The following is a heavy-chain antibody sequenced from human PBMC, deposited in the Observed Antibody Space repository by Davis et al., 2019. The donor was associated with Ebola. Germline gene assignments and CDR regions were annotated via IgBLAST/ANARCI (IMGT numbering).Heavy chain of an antibody. D-gene: IGHD2-15*01. J-gene: IGHJ4*02. CDR1: GGTFTNYA. CDR3: DHLGPQRYCSGGGCHGYLDY. Sequence: AASVKVSCKTSGGTFTNYAVNWVRQAPGQGLEWMGGIIPIFGTANYAQKFQGRLTITADESTRTAYMELTGLRSEDTAVYFCDHLGPQRYCSGGGCHGYLDYWGQGTLVTVSS. V-gene: IGHV1-69*13. CDR2: IIPIFGTA.